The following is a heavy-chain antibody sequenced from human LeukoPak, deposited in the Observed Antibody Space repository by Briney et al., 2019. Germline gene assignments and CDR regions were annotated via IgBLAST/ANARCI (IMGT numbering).Heavy chain of an antibody. J-gene: IGHJ6*02. Sequence: SETLSLTCTVSGASISSYYWSWIRQPPGKGLEWIGEIYHSGSTNYNPSLKSRVTISVDKSKNQFSLKLSSVTAADTAVYYCARAAAVAGIYYYGMDVWGQGTTVTVSS. V-gene: IGHV4-59*12. CDR1: GASISSYY. D-gene: IGHD6-19*01. CDR3: ARAAAVAGIYYYGMDV. CDR2: IYHSGST.